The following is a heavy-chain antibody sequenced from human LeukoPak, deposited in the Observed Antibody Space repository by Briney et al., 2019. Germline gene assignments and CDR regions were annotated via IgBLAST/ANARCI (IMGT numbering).Heavy chain of an antibody. CDR2: ISSSGNAI. D-gene: IGHD1-26*01. V-gene: IGHV3-48*02. CDR3: ARGHSGSYIDAFDI. Sequence: PGGSLRLSCAASRFTFSSYSMNWVRQAPGKRLEWVSYISSSGNAIYYADSMKGRSTISRDNAKNSLYLQMNSLRDEDTAVYYCARGHSGSYIDAFDIWGQGTLVTVSS. CDR1: RFTFSSYS. J-gene: IGHJ3*02.